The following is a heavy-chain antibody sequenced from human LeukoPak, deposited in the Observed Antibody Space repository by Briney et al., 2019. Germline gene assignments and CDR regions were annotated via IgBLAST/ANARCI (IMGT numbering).Heavy chain of an antibody. CDR3: AALLTGTFVDY. Sequence: PGGSLRLSCAASGFSFSGYGMHWVRQAPGKGLEWVAFIRYDGSTKFYTDSVKGRFAISRDNSKNTLSLQMNSLRTEDTAVYYCAALLTGTFVDYWGQGTLVTVSS. CDR2: IRYDGSTK. J-gene: IGHJ4*02. CDR1: GFSFSGYG. V-gene: IGHV3-30*02. D-gene: IGHD4-17*01.